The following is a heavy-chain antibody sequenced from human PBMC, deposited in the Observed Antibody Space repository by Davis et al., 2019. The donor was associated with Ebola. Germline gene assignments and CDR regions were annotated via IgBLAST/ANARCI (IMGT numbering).Heavy chain of an antibody. CDR3: VRDRDYWVHSYMDV. V-gene: IGHV3-7*03. CDR1: QFNFTGAW. Sequence: PGGSLRLSCAGSQFNFTGAWMNWVRQAPGKGLEWVASTNPDASEKYYVDSARGRFTISRDNAKKSLYLQMNSLRVEDTAVYYCVRDRDYWVHSYMDVWGNGTTVIVSS. J-gene: IGHJ6*03. CDR2: TNPDASEK. D-gene: IGHD2-8*02.